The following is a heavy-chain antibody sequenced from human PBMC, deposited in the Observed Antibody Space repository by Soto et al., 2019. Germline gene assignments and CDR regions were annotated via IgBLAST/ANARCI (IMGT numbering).Heavy chain of an antibody. Sequence: QVQLVQSGAEVKKPGASVKVSCKASGYTFTSYGITWVRQAPGQGLEWMGWISAYNGNTNYAQKLQGRVTMTTDAATTTAYTELTSLGSDDTAVHYAADADYGDAGYSAHGTLVTVSS. J-gene: IGHJ4*01. CDR3: ADADYGDAGY. CDR1: GYTFTSYG. CDR2: ISAYNGNT. D-gene: IGHD4-17*01. V-gene: IGHV1-18*01.